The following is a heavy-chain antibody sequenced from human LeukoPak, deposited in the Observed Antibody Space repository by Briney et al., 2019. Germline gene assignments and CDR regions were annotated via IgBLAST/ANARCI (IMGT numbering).Heavy chain of an antibody. CDR2: IYYSGST. D-gene: IGHD3-22*01. J-gene: IGHJ4*02. CDR3: ARHHPVSRLLPKGGFDY. CDR1: GGSISSYY. Sequence: SETLSLTCTVSGGSISSYYWSWIRQTPGKGLEWIGDIYYSGSTYYNPSLKSRVTISVDTSKNQFSLKLSSVTAADTAVYYCARHHPVSRLLPKGGFDYWGQGTLVTVSS. V-gene: IGHV4-59*08.